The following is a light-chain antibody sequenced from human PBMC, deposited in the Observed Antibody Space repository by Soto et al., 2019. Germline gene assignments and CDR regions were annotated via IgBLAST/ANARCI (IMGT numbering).Light chain of an antibody. Sequence: ERVLTQSPATLSVSPGERATLSFRSSQSVISKLAWYQQKPGQAPRLLIYGASARAAGIPARFSGGGSGTEFTLTISSLQYEDSAVHYCQQYDNWPPITFGQGTRLEIK. CDR3: QQYDNWPPIT. J-gene: IGKJ5*01. V-gene: IGKV3-15*01. CDR1: QSVISK. CDR2: GAS.